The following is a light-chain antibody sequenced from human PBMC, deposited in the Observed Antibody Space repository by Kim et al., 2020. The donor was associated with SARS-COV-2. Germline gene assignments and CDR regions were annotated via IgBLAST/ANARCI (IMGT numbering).Light chain of an antibody. CDR1: SRDVGGYNY. V-gene: IGLV2-14*03. CDR2: DVD. Sequence: QSITISRTGTSRDVGGYNYVSWYQQHPGKAPKLMIYDVDKRPSGVSDRFSGSKSGDTASLTISGLQAEDETDYYCSSYTSSDTQVVFGGGTQLTVL. J-gene: IGLJ2*01. CDR3: SSYTSSDTQVV.